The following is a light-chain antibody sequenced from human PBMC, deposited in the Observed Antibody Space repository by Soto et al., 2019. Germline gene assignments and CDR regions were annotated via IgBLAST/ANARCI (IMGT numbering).Light chain of an antibody. J-gene: IGLJ1*01. CDR1: SSDVRGYNY. CDR2: DVS. Sequence: QSVLTQPASVSGSPGQSITISCTGTSSDVRGYNYVSWYQQHPGKATKLMIYDVSNRPSGVSNRFSGSKSGNTASLTISGLQAEDEADYYCSSYTSSSTYVFGTGTKVTVL. V-gene: IGLV2-14*01. CDR3: SSYTSSSTYV.